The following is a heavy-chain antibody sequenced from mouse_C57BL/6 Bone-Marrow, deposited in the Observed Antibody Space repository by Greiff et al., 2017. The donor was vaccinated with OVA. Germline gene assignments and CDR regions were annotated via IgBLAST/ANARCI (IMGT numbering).Heavy chain of an antibody. J-gene: IGHJ3*01. V-gene: IGHV1-63*01. CDR1: GYTFTNYW. CDR2: IYPGGGYT. Sequence: VQLQQSGAELVRPGTSVKMSCKASGYTFTNYWIGWAKQRPGHGLEWIGDIYPGGGYTNYHEQFKGKATLTADKSSSTAYMQFSSLTSEDSAIYYCARGDSSGYEFAYGGQGTLVTVSA. D-gene: IGHD3-2*02. CDR3: ARGDSSGYEFAY.